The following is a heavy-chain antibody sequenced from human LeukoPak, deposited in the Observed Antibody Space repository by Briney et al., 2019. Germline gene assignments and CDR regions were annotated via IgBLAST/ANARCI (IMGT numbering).Heavy chain of an antibody. CDR2: IWYDGSNK. J-gene: IGHJ4*02. Sequence: GRSLRLSCAASGFTFSSYGMHWVRQAPGKGLEWVAVIWYDGSNKYYADSVKGRFTISRDNSKNTLYLQMNSLRAEDTAVYYCARVQYDSSSPDYWGQGTLVAVSS. CDR1: GFTFSSYG. CDR3: ARVQYDSSSPDY. V-gene: IGHV3-33*01. D-gene: IGHD6-13*01.